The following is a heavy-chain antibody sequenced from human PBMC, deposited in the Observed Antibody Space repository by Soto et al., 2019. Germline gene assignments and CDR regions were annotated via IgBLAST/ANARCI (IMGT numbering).Heavy chain of an antibody. J-gene: IGHJ6*02. CDR2: IYYTGST. Sequence: PSETLSLTCTVSGGSISSGGYYWSWIRQHPGEGLEWIGYIYYTGSTYYNPSLKSRVTISVDTSKNQFSLKLSSVTAADTAVYYCATNCITTSCYLGLDVWGQGTTVT. CDR3: ATNCITTSCYLGLDV. V-gene: IGHV4-31*03. CDR1: GGSISSGGYY. D-gene: IGHD2-2*01.